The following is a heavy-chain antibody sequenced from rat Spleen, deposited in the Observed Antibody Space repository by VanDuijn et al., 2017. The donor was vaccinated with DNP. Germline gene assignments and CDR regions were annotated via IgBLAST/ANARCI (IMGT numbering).Heavy chain of an antibody. V-gene: IGHV5S13*01. CDR3: ARSELAYFAY. CDR2: MSPTTRSS. CDR1: GFTFRNYD. Sequence: EVQLVESGGGLVQPGNSLKLSCAASGFTFRNYDMAWVRQAPTKGLEWVACMSPTTRSSYYRDSVRGRFTISRDNVKNTLYMQMNSLRSDDTATYYCARSELAYFAYWGQGVMVTVSS. D-gene: IGHD5-1*01. J-gene: IGHJ2*01.